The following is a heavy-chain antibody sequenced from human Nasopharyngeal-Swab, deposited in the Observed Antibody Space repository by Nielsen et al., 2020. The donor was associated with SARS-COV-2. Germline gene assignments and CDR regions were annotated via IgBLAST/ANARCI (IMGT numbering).Heavy chain of an antibody. D-gene: IGHD5-12*01. CDR3: ARDPRLSFSGYDEEDAFDI. CDR2: ISSSSTI. J-gene: IGHJ3*02. CDR1: GFTFSSYS. Sequence: GESLKISCAASGFTFSSYSMNWVRQAPGKGLEWVSYISSSSTIYYADSVKGRFTISRDNAKNSLYLQMNSLRAEDTAVYYCARDPRLSFSGYDEEDAFDIWGQGTMVTVSS. V-gene: IGHV3-48*01.